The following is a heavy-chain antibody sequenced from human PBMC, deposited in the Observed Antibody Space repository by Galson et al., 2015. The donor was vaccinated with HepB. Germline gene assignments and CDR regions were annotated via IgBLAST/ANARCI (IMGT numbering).Heavy chain of an antibody. V-gene: IGHV3-30*18. CDR1: GFTFSTSG. CDR3: AKAGGATRGNGFDI. J-gene: IGHJ3*02. CDR2: ISEDGSNK. D-gene: IGHD1-26*01. Sequence: SLRLSCAASGFTFSTSGIHWVRQGPGKGLEWVAAISEDGSNKYYGDSAEGRFTISRDNSKNTVYLQMNGLRPEDTAMYSCAKAGGATRGNGFDIWGQGTMVTVSS.